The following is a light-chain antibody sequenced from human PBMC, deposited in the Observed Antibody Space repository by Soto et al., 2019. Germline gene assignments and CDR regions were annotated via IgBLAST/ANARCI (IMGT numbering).Light chain of an antibody. J-gene: IGKJ4*01. V-gene: IGKV3-20*01. CDR3: HQSAVSPLT. CDR1: QSVSRSH. Sequence: ETVLTQSPGTLSLSPGERATLFCRASQSVSRSHLAWYQQKPGQTPRPLIYAASSRATGIPDRFSGSGSGTDFTLTINRLEPEDIAVYYCHQSAVSPLTFGGGTKVEIK. CDR2: AAS.